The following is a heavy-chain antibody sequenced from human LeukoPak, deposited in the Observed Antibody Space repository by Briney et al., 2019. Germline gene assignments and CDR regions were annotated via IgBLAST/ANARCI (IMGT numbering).Heavy chain of an antibody. Sequence: QPGGSLRLSCAASGFTFNSYNMNWVRQAPGKGLEWVSYISSSSSTIYYADSVKGRFTISRDSAKTSLFLQMNSLRDEDTAVYYCARAYSSSSGRDAFDSWGLGTLVTVSS. CDR2: ISSSSSTI. CDR1: GFTFNSYN. J-gene: IGHJ3*02. D-gene: IGHD6-6*01. V-gene: IGHV3-48*02. CDR3: ARAYSSSSGRDAFDS.